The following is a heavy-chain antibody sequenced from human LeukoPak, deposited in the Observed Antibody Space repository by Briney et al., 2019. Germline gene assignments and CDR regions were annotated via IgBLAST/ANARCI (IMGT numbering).Heavy chain of an antibody. CDR2: MNPNSGNT. Sequence: GASVKVSCKASGYTFTSYDINWVRQATGQGLEWMGWMNPNSGNTGYAQKFQGRVTMTRNTSISTAHMELSSLRSEDTAVYYCARGRANRLLWFGELSPYYFDYWGQGTLVTVSS. D-gene: IGHD3-10*01. V-gene: IGHV1-8*01. CDR1: GYTFTSYD. CDR3: ARGRANRLLWFGELSPYYFDY. J-gene: IGHJ4*02.